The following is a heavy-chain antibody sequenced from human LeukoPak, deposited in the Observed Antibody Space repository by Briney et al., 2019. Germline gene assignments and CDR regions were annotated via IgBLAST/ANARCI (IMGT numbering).Heavy chain of an antibody. CDR1: GFSFSDHW. CDR2: ISYDGSNK. D-gene: IGHD3-22*01. Sequence: GGSLRLSCVASGFSFSDHWMNWFRQAPGKGLEWVAVISYDGSNKYYADSVKGRFTISRDNSKNTLYLQMNSLRAEDTAVYYCAKGASDGIQLWSSDYYDSSGYPDYWGQGTLVTVSS. V-gene: IGHV3-30*18. CDR3: AKGASDGIQLWSSDYYDSSGYPDY. J-gene: IGHJ4*02.